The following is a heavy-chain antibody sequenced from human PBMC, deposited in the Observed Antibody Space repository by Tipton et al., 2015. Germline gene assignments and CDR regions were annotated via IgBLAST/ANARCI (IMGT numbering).Heavy chain of an antibody. CDR1: GDSVSSSTSA. CDR2: TYYRSKWYY. J-gene: IGHJ6*02. Sequence: GLVKPSQTLSLTCDISGDSVSSSTSAWNWIRQYPSRGLEWLGRTYYRSKWYYEYSISVKSRVTVTPDTSKNQFSLHLNSVTPEDTAVYYCTRDPAYYYGMDVWGQGTPVTVSS. V-gene: IGHV6-1*01. D-gene: IGHD6-25*01. CDR3: TRDPAYYYGMDV.